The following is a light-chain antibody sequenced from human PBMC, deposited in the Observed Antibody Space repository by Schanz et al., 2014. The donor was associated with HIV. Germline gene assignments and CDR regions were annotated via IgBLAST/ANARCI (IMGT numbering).Light chain of an antibody. CDR3: SSYTTTRTWL. Sequence: QSSLTQPASVSGSPGQSITISCTGTRNDVGTYNLVSWYQQHPGKAPQLMIYEVTKRPSGVSDRFSGSKSGNTASLTISALQAEDEADYYCSSYTTTRTWLFGGGTKLTVL. V-gene: IGLV2-14*02. CDR2: EVT. CDR1: RNDVGTYNL. J-gene: IGLJ3*02.